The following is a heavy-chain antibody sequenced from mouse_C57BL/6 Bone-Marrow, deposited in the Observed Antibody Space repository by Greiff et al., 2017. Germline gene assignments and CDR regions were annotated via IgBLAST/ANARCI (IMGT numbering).Heavy chain of an antibody. Sequence: VQLKESGPSLVRPSQTLSLTCTVTGFSINSDCYWIGIQPFPGNKLGYIGYTFYSGITYYNPSLESRTYITRDKSKNQFSLKLNSGTTEDTATYYCARVRNWYFDVWGTGTTVTVSS. V-gene: IGHV3-3*01. CDR2: TFYSGIT. CDR1: GFSINSDCY. CDR3: ARVRNWYFDV. J-gene: IGHJ1*03.